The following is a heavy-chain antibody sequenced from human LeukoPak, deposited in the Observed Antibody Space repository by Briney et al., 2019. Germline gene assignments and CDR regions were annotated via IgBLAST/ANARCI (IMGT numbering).Heavy chain of an antibody. V-gene: IGHV4-39*01. J-gene: IGHJ6*02. CDR2: INYSGKT. D-gene: IGHD3-22*01. Sequence: KPSETLSLTCTVSGDSFTSTDDFWGWIRQPPGKGLEWIASINYSGKTYYNPSLKSRFIISVDTSKNQVSLRLSSVTAADTAVYYCARSSYSSGRYGGSDVWGQGTTVTVSS. CDR3: ARSSYSSGRYGGSDV. CDR1: GDSFTSTDDF.